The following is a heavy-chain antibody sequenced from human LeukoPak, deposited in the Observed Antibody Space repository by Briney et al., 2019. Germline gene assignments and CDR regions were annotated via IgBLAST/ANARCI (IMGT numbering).Heavy chain of an antibody. CDR1: GFTFTDHY. V-gene: IGHV1-2*02. J-gene: IGHJ5*02. CDR2: ITPNSGGT. D-gene: IGHD6-19*01. Sequence: ASLKVSCKASGFTFTDHYMHWVRQAPGQGLEWMGWITPNSGGTNYAQKFQGRVTMTRDTSISTAYMELSSLRSDDTAVYYCASDEEPRIAVAGGGFGPENWFDPWGQGTLVTVSS. CDR3: ASDEEPRIAVAGGGFGPENWFDP.